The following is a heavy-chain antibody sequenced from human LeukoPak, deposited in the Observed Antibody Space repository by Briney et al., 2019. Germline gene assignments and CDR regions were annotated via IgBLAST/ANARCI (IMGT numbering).Heavy chain of an antibody. V-gene: IGHV4-59*12. J-gene: IGHJ4*02. Sequence: SETLSLTCTVSGGSISSYYWSWIRQPPGKGLEWIGYIYYSGSTYYNPSLKSRVTISVDTSKNQFSLKPSSVTAADTAVYYCAREAPNYGGNSPFDYWGQGTLVTVSS. CDR3: AREAPNYGGNSPFDY. CDR2: IYYSGST. D-gene: IGHD4-23*01. CDR1: GGSISSYY.